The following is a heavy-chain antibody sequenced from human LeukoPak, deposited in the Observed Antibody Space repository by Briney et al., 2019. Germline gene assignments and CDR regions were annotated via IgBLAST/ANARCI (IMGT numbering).Heavy chain of an antibody. V-gene: IGHV1-18*01. CDR2: ISAYNGNT. Sequence: ASVKVSCKTSGYTFSTYGIAWVRQAPGQGLEWMGWISAYNGNTNYAPNLQGRVTMTTDTSTSTAYMELRSLRSDDTAVYYCAREGALYDSSGYYLSWFDPWGQGTLVTVSS. J-gene: IGHJ5*02. D-gene: IGHD3-22*01. CDR1: GYTFSTYG. CDR3: AREGALYDSSGYYLSWFDP.